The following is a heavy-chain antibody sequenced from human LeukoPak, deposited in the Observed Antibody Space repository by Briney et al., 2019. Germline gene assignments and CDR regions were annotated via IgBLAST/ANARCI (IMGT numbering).Heavy chain of an antibody. D-gene: IGHD3-10*01. CDR2: ISSSSSYT. CDR3: ARDFGPAGVPWFGELFDPDYGMDV. CDR1: GFTFSSYS. Sequence: SGGSLRLSCAASGFTFSSYSMNWVRQAPGKGLEWVSSISSSSSYTYYADSVKGRFTISRDNAKNSLYLQMNSLRAEDTAVYYCARDFGPAGVPWFGELFDPDYGMDVWGQGTTVTVSS. J-gene: IGHJ6*02. V-gene: IGHV3-21*01.